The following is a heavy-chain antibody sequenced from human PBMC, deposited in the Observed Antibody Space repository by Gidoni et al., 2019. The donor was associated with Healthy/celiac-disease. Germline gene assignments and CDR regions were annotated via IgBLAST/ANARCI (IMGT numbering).Heavy chain of an antibody. CDR1: GYTFTGHY. CDR2: INPNSGGT. D-gene: IGHD3-22*01. Sequence: QVQLVQSGAEVTKPGASVKVSCKASGYTFTGHYMHWVRQAPGQGLEWMGWINPNSGGTNYAQKFQGRVTMTRDTSISTAYMELSRLRSDDTAVYYCARYYYDSSGYHEYFQHWGQGTLVTVSS. J-gene: IGHJ1*01. CDR3: ARYYYDSSGYHEYFQH. V-gene: IGHV1-2*02.